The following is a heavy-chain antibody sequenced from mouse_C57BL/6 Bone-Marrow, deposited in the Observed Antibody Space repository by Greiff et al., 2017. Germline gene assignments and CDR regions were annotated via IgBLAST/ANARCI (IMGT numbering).Heavy chain of an antibody. CDR3: ARDDVSVGY. CDR1: GFTFSSYA. Sequence: EVQLVESGGGLVKPGGSLKLSCAASGFTFSSYAMTWVRQTPEKRLEWVATISDGGSYTYSPDNVKGRFTISRDNAKNNLYLQMSHLKSEDTAMYYCARDDVSVGYWGQGTTLTVSS. D-gene: IGHD1-3*01. V-gene: IGHV5-4*01. CDR2: ISDGGSYT. J-gene: IGHJ2*01.